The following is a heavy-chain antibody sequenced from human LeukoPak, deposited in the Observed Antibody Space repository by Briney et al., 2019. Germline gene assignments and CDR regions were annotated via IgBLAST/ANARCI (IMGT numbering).Heavy chain of an antibody. CDR2: IRSTANNYAT. CDR3: TTILTGYPMPFDY. Sequence: PGGSLRLSCAASGFTFSGSAMHWVRQASGKGLEWVGRIRSTANNYATAYAASLKGRFTISRDDSKNTAYLQMNSLKTEDTAVYYCTTILTGYPMPFDYWGQGTLVTVSS. V-gene: IGHV3-73*01. D-gene: IGHD3-9*01. CDR1: GFTFSGSA. J-gene: IGHJ4*02.